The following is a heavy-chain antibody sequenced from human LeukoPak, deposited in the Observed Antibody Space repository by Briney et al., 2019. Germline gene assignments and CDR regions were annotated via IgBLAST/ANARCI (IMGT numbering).Heavy chain of an antibody. D-gene: IGHD3-3*01. CDR1: GYTFTSYY. Sequence: GASVKVSCKASGYTFTSYYMHWVRQAPGQGLEWMGIINPSGGSTSYAQKFQGRVTMTRDTSTSTVYMELSSLRSEDTAVYYCAREQGFWSGYSHYYYYYMDVWGKGTTVTVSS. CDR3: AREQGFWSGYSHYYYYYMDV. V-gene: IGHV1-46*01. CDR2: INPSGGST. J-gene: IGHJ6*03.